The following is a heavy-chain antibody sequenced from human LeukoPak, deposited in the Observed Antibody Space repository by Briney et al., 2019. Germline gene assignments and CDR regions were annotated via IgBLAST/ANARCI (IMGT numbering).Heavy chain of an antibody. V-gene: IGHV1-3*01. Sequence: ASVKVSCKASGYTFTSYAMHWVRQAPGQRPEWMGWINAGNGNTKYSQKFQGRVTITRDTSADTAYMELSSLRSEDTAVYYCARLKYCTNGVCYAGFDYWGQGTLVTVSS. CDR2: INAGNGNT. CDR1: GYTFTSYA. D-gene: IGHD2-8*01. CDR3: ARLKYCTNGVCYAGFDY. J-gene: IGHJ4*02.